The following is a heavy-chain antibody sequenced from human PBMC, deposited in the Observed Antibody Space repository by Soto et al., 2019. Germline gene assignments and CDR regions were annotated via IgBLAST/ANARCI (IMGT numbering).Heavy chain of an antibody. CDR1: GGSVSSGSYY. D-gene: IGHD6-19*01. Sequence: QVQLQESGPGLVKPSETLSLTCTVSGGSVSSGSYYWSWIRQPPGKGLEWIGYIYYSGSTNYNPSLKSRVTISGDTSKNQFSLKLSSVTAADTAVYYCARGIEGWYQCRYYYGMDVWGQGTTVTVSS. CDR3: ARGIEGWYQCRYYYGMDV. CDR2: IYYSGST. J-gene: IGHJ6*02. V-gene: IGHV4-61*01.